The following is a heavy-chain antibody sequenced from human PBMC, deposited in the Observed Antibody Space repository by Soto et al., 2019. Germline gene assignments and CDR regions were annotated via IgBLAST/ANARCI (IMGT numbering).Heavy chain of an antibody. Sequence: QLQLQESGPGLVKPSETLSLTCTVSGGSISSSSYYWGWIRQPPGKGLEWIGSIYYRGRTYYNPSLKSRGTIAVDTPKHQCAQRLGSVPAADAAVDYCARHAPPYSSSSYYGIDVWGRGSTVTVSS. CDR1: GGSISSSSYY. D-gene: IGHD6-13*01. J-gene: IGHJ6*02. CDR3: ARHAPPYSSSSYYGIDV. CDR2: IYYRGRT. V-gene: IGHV4-39*01.